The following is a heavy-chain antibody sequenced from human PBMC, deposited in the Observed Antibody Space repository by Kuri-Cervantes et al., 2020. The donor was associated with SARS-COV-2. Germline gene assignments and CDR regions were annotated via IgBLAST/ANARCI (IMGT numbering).Heavy chain of an antibody. J-gene: IGHJ4*02. CDR2: ISYDGSNK. V-gene: IGHV3-30-3*01. Sequence: GGSLRLPCAASGFTFSSYAMHWVRQAPGKGLEWVAVISYDGSNKYYADSVKGRLTISRDNSKNTLYLQMNSLRAEDTAVYYCARDMSIAAAGTDYWGQGTLVTVSS. CDR1: GFTFSSYA. CDR3: ARDMSIAAAGTDY. D-gene: IGHD6-13*01.